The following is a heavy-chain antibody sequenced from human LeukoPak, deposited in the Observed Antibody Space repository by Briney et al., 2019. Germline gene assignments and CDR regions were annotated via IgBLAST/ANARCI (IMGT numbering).Heavy chain of an antibody. CDR2: MNPNSGNT. D-gene: IGHD2-21*01. V-gene: IGHV1-8*01. J-gene: IGHJ6*02. Sequence: GASVKVSCKASGYTFTSYDINWVRQATGQGLEWMGWMNPNSGNTGYAQKFQGRATMTRNTSISTAYMELSSLRSEDTAVYYCAREMWRYYYYGMDVWGQGTTVTVSS. CDR1: GYTFTSYD. CDR3: AREMWRYYYYGMDV.